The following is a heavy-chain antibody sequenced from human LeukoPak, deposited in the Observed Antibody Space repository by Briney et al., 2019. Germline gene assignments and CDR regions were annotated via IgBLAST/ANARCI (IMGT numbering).Heavy chain of an antibody. V-gene: IGHV3-23*01. CDR3: ARDGTHCSGGGCYPGWYFDL. CDR1: GFTFSTYA. Sequence: PGGSLRLSCAASGFTFSTYAMAWVRQAPGKGLEWVSIISGSGGSTYYADSVKGRFTISRDNSKNMLYLQVNSLRAEDTAVYYCARDGTHCSGGGCYPGWYFDLWGRGTLVTVSS. J-gene: IGHJ2*01. CDR2: ISGSGGST. D-gene: IGHD2-15*01.